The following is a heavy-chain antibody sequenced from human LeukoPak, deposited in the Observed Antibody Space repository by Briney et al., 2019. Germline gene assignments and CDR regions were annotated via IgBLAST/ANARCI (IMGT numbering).Heavy chain of an antibody. J-gene: IGHJ4*02. V-gene: IGHV4-30-4*08. CDR3: AREQQLVLLYY. CDR2: IYYNGIT. Sequence: SQTLSLTCTVSGGSISSGDYYWSWIRQPPGKGLEWIASIYYNGITYYNPSLRSRIFISVDTSKNQFSLKLSSVTAADTAVYYCAREQQLVLLYYWGQGTLVTVSS. CDR1: GGSISSGDYY. D-gene: IGHD6-13*01.